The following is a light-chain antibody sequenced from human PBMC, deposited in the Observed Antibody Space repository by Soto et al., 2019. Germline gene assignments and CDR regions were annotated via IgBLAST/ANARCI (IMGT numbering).Light chain of an antibody. CDR2: AVS. CDR1: QSISSY. J-gene: IGKJ3*01. CDR3: QQSYDTPFT. Sequence: DIQMTQSPSSLSASIGDRVTITCRASQSISSYLNWYQQKPGKAPKLLMYAVSTLQSGVPSRFSGSGSGTDFTLTISSLQPEGFATYFCQQSYDTPFTFGPGTKVDIK. V-gene: IGKV1-39*01.